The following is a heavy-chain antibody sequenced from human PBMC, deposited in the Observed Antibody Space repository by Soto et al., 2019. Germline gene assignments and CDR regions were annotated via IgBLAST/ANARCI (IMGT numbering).Heavy chain of an antibody. CDR2: IKKDESEK. Sequence: GGSLRLSCSASVFTLSTYSISCVRQAPGKGVEWVANIKKDESEKYYVDAVKGRFTISSDNAKNSLYLQMISLRGEDKAVYYCGREFRRYYGELFPRLYWGQGTLVTVSS. CDR1: VFTLSTYS. CDR3: GREFRRYYGELFPRLY. V-gene: IGHV3-7*01. D-gene: IGHD4-17*01. J-gene: IGHJ4*02.